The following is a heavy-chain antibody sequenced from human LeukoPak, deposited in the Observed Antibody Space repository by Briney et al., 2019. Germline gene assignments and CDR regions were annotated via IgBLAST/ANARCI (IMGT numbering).Heavy chain of an antibody. V-gene: IGHV4-59*01. CDR1: GGSISSYY. CDR2: IYYSGST. D-gene: IGHD6-25*01. J-gene: IGHJ4*02. Sequence: SETLSLTCTVSGGSISSYYWSWIRQPPGKGLEWIGYIYYSGSTNYNPSLKGRVTISVDTSKNQFSLKLSSVTAADTAVYYCARVSEAEGDYWGQGTLVTVSS. CDR3: ARVSEAEGDY.